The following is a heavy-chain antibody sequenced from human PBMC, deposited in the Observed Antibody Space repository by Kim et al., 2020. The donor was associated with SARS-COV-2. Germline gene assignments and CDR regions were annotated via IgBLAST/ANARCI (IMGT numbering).Heavy chain of an antibody. J-gene: IGHJ4*02. CDR3: SRLDTAGGSDS. CDR1: GDSISGDKYR. D-gene: IGHD5-18*01. CDR2: IRSGGGT. Sequence: SETLSLTCTVSGDSISGDKYRWGWIRQPPGKTLEWIAHIRSGGGTEFNPSLKSRVTISVDRSKTQFSLNLSSVTASDTAVYYCSRLDTAGGSDSWGEGNLVTISS. V-gene: IGHV4-39*01.